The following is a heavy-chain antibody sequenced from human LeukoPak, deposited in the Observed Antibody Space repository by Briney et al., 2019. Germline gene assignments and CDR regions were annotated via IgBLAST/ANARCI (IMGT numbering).Heavy chain of an antibody. D-gene: IGHD6-19*01. CDR3: ARPLDAVAGTSSDY. V-gene: IGHV5-51*01. J-gene: IGHJ4*02. Sequence: GESLKISCKGSGSRFTTYWIGWVRQMPGKGLEWMGVIYPGDSDTRYSPSFQGQVTISADKSISTAYLQWSSLKASDTAMYYCARPLDAVAGTSSDYWGQGTLVTVSS. CDR2: IYPGDSDT. CDR1: GSRFTTYW.